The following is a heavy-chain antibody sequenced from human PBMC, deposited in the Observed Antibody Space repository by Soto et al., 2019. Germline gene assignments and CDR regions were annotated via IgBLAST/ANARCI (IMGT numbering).Heavy chain of an antibody. CDR3: AKGFGGRLYGPGSDAFDD. CDR2: INHSGST. J-gene: IGHJ4*02. V-gene: IGHV4-34*01. CDR1: GGSLSGYS. Sequence: QVRLQHWGAGLLKPSETLSRTCAVYGGSLSGYSWSWIRQPPGRGLEWIGEINHSGSTNYNTSLKSRVTISVDTPKNQFSLNLTSVTAADTAVYYCAKGFGGRLYGPGSDAFDDWGQGILVTVSS. D-gene: IGHD3-10*01.